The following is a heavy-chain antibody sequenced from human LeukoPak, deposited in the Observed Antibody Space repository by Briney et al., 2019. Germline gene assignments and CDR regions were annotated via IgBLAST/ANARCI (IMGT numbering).Heavy chain of an antibody. CDR3: AKGAVAVVAMNWFDP. CDR2: ISGSGGST. CDR1: GFTFSSYA. J-gene: IGHJ5*02. D-gene: IGHD2-15*01. Sequence: GGSLRLSCAASGFTFSSYAMSWVRQAPGKGLEWVSAISGSGGSTYYADSVKGRFTISRDNSKNTLYLQMNSLRADDTALYYCAKGAVAVVAMNWFDPWGQGTLVTVSS. V-gene: IGHV3-23*01.